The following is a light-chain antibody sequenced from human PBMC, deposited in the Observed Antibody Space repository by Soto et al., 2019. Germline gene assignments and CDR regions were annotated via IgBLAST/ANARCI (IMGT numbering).Light chain of an antibody. CDR3: QQYNTFWT. Sequence: DIQMTQSPSTLSASVGDRVTFTCRASQSISSRLAWYQQKPGKAPQLLIYDVSNLESGVPSRFSGSGSGTEFTLTISSLQPDDFATYYCQQYNTFWTFGQGTRLEIK. CDR2: DVS. CDR1: QSISSR. V-gene: IGKV1-5*01. J-gene: IGKJ5*01.